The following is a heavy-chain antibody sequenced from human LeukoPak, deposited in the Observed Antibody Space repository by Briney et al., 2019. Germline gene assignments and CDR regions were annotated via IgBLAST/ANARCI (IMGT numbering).Heavy chain of an antibody. Sequence: GGSLRLSCAASGFTFSTYGMHWVRQAPGKGLEWVADISFDGSFRYYADSVKGRFTISRDNSKNTVYLQMSSLRTEDTAVYYCAKLGDLDTAMVFESWGQGTLVTVSS. CDR3: AKLGDLDTAMVFES. V-gene: IGHV3-30*18. CDR2: ISFDGSFR. CDR1: GFTFSTYG. J-gene: IGHJ4*02. D-gene: IGHD5-18*01.